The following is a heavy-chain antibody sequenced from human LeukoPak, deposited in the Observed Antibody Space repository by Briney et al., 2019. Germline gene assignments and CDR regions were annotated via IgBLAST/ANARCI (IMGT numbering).Heavy chain of an antibody. J-gene: IGHJ4*02. CDR3: ASSGSYRFDY. V-gene: IGHV3-48*02. CDR2: ISTSGSAM. Sequence: GGSLRLSCAASGFTFSRYTMNWVRLAPGKGLEWVSHISTSGSAMYYADSVKGRFTISRDNAKDSLYLQMNSLRDEDTAVYYCASSGSYRFDYWGQGTLVTVSS. D-gene: IGHD1-26*01. CDR1: GFTFSRYT.